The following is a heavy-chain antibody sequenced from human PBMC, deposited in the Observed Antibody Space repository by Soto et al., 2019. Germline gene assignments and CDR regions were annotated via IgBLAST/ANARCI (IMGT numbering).Heavy chain of an antibody. CDR2: VSGSGAST. V-gene: IGHV3-23*01. D-gene: IGHD6-13*01. Sequence: PGGSLRLSRAASGFTFSSFAMNWVRQAPEKGLEWVSAVSGSGASTYYADSVKGRFTISRDNSKNTLYLQMNSLRAEDTAVYYCAKGVKAAAGAGSRFDPWGQGTLVTVSS. CDR1: GFTFSSFA. J-gene: IGHJ5*02. CDR3: AKGVKAAAGAGSRFDP.